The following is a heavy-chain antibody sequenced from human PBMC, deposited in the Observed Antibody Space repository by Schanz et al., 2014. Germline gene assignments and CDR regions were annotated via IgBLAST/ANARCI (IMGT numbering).Heavy chain of an antibody. D-gene: IGHD1-1*01. CDR3: ARGTDWNLHY. J-gene: IGHJ4*02. V-gene: IGHV3-21*05. CDR2: ISSGSSYA. CDR1: GFAFSVYG. Sequence: EQLVESGGGVVQFGRSLRLSCVASGFAFSVYGMHWVRQAPGKGLEWVSDISSGSSYANYADSVKGRFTISRDNAKNSLYLQMNSLRAGDTAVYYCARGTDWNLHYWGQGALVTVSS.